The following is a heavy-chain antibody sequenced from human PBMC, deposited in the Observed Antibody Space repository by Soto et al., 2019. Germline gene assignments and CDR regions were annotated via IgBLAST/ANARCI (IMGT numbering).Heavy chain of an antibody. CDR2: INPTTTTT. Sequence: QVHLVQSGAEGKKPGTSVKVSCKASENTFSTYSLHWVRQAPGQGLEWMGVINPTTTTTTDAQKFQGRVTMTRDTSTSTVFLELSSLRSGDTAVYYCARDLYSTSWYVRAFDMWGQGTMVTVSS. CDR3: ARDLYSTSWYVRAFDM. D-gene: IGHD6-13*01. V-gene: IGHV1-46*03. CDR1: ENTFSTYS. J-gene: IGHJ3*02.